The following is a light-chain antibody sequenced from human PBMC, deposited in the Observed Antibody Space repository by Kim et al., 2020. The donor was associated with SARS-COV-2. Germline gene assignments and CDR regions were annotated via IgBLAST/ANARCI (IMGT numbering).Light chain of an antibody. CDR2: DSN. J-gene: IGLJ1*01. Sequence: GQKVTISCSGSSSNIGNNYASWYQQLPGTAPRLLIYDSNKRPSGIPDRFSGSKSGTSTTLGITGLQTGDEADYYCGTWDSSLSAYVFGTGTKVTVL. V-gene: IGLV1-51*01. CDR1: SSNIGNNY. CDR3: GTWDSSLSAYV.